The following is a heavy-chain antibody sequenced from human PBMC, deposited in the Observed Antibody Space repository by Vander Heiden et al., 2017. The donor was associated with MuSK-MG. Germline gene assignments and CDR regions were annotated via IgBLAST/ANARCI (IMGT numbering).Heavy chain of an antibody. CDR2: ISSSGSTI. CDR3: ARVVAPRYGDYVTLGAFDI. J-gene: IGHJ3*02. Sequence: EVQLVESGGGLVQPGGSLSLSCAASGFTFSSYELNWVRQAPGQGWEWVSYISSSGSTIYYADSVKGRFTISRDNAKNSLYLQMNSLRAEDTAVYYCARVVAPRYGDYVTLGAFDIWGQGTMVTVSS. D-gene: IGHD4-17*01. CDR1: GFTFSSYE. V-gene: IGHV3-48*03.